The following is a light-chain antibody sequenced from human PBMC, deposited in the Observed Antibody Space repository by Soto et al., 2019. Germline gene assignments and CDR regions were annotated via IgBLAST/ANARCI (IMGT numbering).Light chain of an antibody. Sequence: SVLTQPPSVSAAPGQTVTISCSGSSSNVGSKYVSWYQQIPATAPKLLIYENDKRPSGVPDRISGSKSGTSATLAITGLQTGDEANYYCVSWDTSLSGKVFGGGTKVTVL. CDR3: VSWDTSLSGKV. J-gene: IGLJ2*01. V-gene: IGLV1-51*01. CDR2: END. CDR1: SSNVGSKY.